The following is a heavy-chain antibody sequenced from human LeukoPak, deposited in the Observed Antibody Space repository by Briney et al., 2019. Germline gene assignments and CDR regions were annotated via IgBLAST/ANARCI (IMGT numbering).Heavy chain of an antibody. J-gene: IGHJ4*02. V-gene: IGHV1-2*02. D-gene: IGHD4-23*01. CDR3: ALGATVVEFDS. CDR2: INPYSGGT. CDR1: GYTFTGYY. Sequence: GASVKVSCKASGYTFTGYYIHWVRQAPGQGLEWMGWINPYSGGTNFAQKFQGRVSMTRDTSISTAYMELSRLRSDDTAVYYCALGATVVEFDSWGQGTLVTVSS.